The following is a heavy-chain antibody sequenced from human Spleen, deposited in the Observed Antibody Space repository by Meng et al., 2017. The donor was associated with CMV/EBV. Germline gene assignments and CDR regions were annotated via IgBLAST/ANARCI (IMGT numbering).Heavy chain of an antibody. CDR2: VGTTGDT. V-gene: IGHV3-13*01. CDR1: GFTLRSYD. D-gene: IGHD3-22*01. CDR3: ARDRGVVITNSMAFDI. Sequence: GGSLRLSCAAPGFTLRSYDMHWVRQATGKGLEWVSGVGTTGDTNFLGPVKGRFTISRDNAKNSLFLEMNSLRFGGTAVYACARDRGVVITNSMAFDIWGQGTVVTVSS. J-gene: IGHJ3*02.